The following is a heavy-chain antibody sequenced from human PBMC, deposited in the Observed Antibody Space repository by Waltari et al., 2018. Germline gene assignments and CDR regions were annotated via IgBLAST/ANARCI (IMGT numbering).Heavy chain of an antibody. CDR3: ARHGIRLGLYYFDY. V-gene: IGHV3-48*03. CDR2: IRNSGSTI. Sequence: EVKLVESGGGLVQPGGSLRLSCEASGFVFRSFDMNWVRQAPGKVREWLAHIRNSGSTIYYADSVKGRFSISRDNAKESLFLQMNSLRAEDTAVYYCARHGIRLGLYYFDYWGQGALVTVSS. D-gene: IGHD3-9*01. CDR1: GFVFRSFD. J-gene: IGHJ4*02.